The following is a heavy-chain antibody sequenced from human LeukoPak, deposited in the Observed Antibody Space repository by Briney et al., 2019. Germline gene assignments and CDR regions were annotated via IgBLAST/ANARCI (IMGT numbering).Heavy chain of an antibody. CDR2: IYYSGST. V-gene: IGHV4-59*12. CDR3: ARRLIVATILYYYYGMDV. D-gene: IGHD5-12*01. J-gene: IGHJ6*02. CDR1: GGSISSYY. Sequence: SETLSLTCAVSGGSISSYYWSWIRQPPGKGLEWIGYIYYSGSTNYNPSLKSRVTISVDTSKNQFSLKLSSVTAADTAVYYCARRLIVATILYYYYGMDVWGQGTTVTVSS.